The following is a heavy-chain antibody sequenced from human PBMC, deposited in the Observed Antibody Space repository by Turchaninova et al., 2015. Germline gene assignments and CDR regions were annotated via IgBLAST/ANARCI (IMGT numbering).Heavy chain of an antibody. D-gene: IGHD2-8*02. CDR1: GFTVDGFS. CDR3: AKDYCTGGICYKGGFDY. V-gene: IGHV3-9*01. Sequence: EVKLVASGGGQVQTGRSVNPTVVGCGFTVDGFSMHGCRRGSGKGLDGVAGNSWNSGRIGYADSVKGRFTISRDNAKNFLYLHMNSLKPEDTALYYCAKDYCTGGICYKGGFDYWGQGTLVTVSA. J-gene: IGHJ4*02. CDR2: NSWNSGRI.